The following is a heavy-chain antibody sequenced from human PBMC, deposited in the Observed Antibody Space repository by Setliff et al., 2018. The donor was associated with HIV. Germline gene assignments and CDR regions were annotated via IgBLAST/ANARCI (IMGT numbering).Heavy chain of an antibody. J-gene: IGHJ4*02. CDR1: GYIFSAYY. V-gene: IGHV1-2*02. Sequence: WASVKVSCKTSGYIFSAYYVHWLRRAPGQGLEWMGWINYNNGDTKYAERFQGRVTMTRDTSISTVYMDLNRLTSDDTAVYYCALANIVSTARWNHWGRGTLVTVSS. CDR2: INYNNGDT. D-gene: IGHD1-1*01. CDR3: ALANIVSTARWNH.